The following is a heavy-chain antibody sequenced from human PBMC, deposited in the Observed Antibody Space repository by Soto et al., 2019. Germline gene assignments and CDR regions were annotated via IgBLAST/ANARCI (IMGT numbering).Heavy chain of an antibody. CDR2: ISGSGGST. CDR1: GFTFSSYA. D-gene: IGHD5-12*01. J-gene: IGHJ4*02. V-gene: IGHV3-23*01. Sequence: GGSLRLSCAASGFTFSSYAMSWVRQAPGKGLEWVSAISGSGGSTYYADSVKGQFTISRDNSKNTLYLQMNSLRAEDTAVYYCAKDPLGATKYFDYWGQGTLVTVSS. CDR3: AKDPLGATKYFDY.